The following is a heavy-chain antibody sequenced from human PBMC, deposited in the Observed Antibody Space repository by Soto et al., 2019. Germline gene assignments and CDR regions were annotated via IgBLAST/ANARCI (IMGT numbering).Heavy chain of an antibody. V-gene: IGHV1-2*02. Sequence: QVQLVQSGAEVKKPGASVKVSCKASGYTFTGYYMHWVRQAPGQGLEWMGWINPNSGGTNYAQKFQGRVTMTRDTSISTAYMELSRLRSDDTAVYYCARGVHSSGWYLVIFDAFDIWGQGTMVTVSS. CDR3: ARGVHSSGWYLVIFDAFDI. D-gene: IGHD6-19*01. J-gene: IGHJ3*02. CDR1: GYTFTGYY. CDR2: INPNSGGT.